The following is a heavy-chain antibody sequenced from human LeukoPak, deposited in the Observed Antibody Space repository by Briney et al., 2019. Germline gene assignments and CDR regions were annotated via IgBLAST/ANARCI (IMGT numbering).Heavy chain of an antibody. V-gene: IGHV1-69*05. CDR3: ARVIPSVIVVVPAAIGWFDP. CDR1: GGTFSSYA. CDR2: IIPIFGTA. Sequence: SVKVSCKASGGTFSSYAISWVRQAPGQGLEWMGGIIPIFGTANYAQKFQGRVTITTDESASTAYMELSSLRSEDTAVYYCARVIPSVIVVVPAAIGWFDPWGQGTLVTVSS. D-gene: IGHD2-2*01. J-gene: IGHJ5*02.